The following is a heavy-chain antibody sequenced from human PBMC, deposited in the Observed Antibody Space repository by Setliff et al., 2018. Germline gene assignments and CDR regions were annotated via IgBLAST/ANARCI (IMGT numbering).Heavy chain of an antibody. Sequence: RASVKVSCKASGYTFTSYGISWVRQAPGQGLEWMGWSSAYNGNTNYAQKLQGRVTMNTDKATSTAYIELRSLRSDDTAVYYCARDFPEMVAPPAAHCFDRWGQGTLVTVSS. CDR2: SSAYNGNT. D-gene: IGHD2-15*01. CDR3: ARDFPEMVAPPAAHCFDR. J-gene: IGHJ5*02. CDR1: GYTFTSYG. V-gene: IGHV1-18*01.